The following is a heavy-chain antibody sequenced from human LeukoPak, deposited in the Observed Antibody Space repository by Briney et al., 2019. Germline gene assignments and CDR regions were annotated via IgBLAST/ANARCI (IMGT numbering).Heavy chain of an antibody. CDR2: TVPISGTP. CDR3: AINTGGRADAFDI. Sequence: SVKVSCKASGGSFRRNTIVWVRQAPGQGLEWMGMTVPISGTPNYAQKLQGRLTISTDESTSTAYMDLSNLRSDDTAIYYCAINTGGRADAFDIWGQGTLVTVSS. J-gene: IGHJ3*02. CDR1: GGSFRRNT. D-gene: IGHD1-26*01. V-gene: IGHV1-69*05.